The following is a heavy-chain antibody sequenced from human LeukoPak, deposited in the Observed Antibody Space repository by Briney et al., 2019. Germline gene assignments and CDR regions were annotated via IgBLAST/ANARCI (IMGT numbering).Heavy chain of an antibody. CDR2: IIPIFGTA. CDR3: AVSDYDILTGYYVPNYYYYMDV. D-gene: IGHD3-9*01. J-gene: IGHJ6*03. CDR1: GGTFSSYA. Sequence: VASVKVSCKASGGTFSSYAISWVRQAPGQGLEWMGGIIPIFGTANYAQKFQGRVTITTDESTSTAYMELSSLRSEDTAVYYCAVSDYDILTGYYVPNYYYYMDVWGKGTTVTVSS. V-gene: IGHV1-69*05.